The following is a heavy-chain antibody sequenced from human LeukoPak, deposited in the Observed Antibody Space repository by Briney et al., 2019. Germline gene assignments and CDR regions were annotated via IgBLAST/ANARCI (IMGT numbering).Heavy chain of an antibody. CDR3: ARRRNDYGSGSYYRSRTFDY. Sequence: PSEALSLTCTVSGGSISSSSYYWGWIRQPPGKGLEWIGSIYYSGSTYYNPSLKSRVTISVDTSKNQFSLKLSSVTAADTAVYYCARRRNDYGSGSYYRSRTFDYWGQGTLVTVSS. CDR1: GGSISSSSYY. V-gene: IGHV4-39*07. CDR2: IYYSGST. D-gene: IGHD3-10*01. J-gene: IGHJ4*02.